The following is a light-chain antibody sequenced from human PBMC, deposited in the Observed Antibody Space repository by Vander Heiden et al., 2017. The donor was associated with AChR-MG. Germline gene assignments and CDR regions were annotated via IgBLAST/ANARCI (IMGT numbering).Light chain of an antibody. CDR1: QDISNY. CDR2: DAS. V-gene: IGKV1-33*01. CDR3: QQYDNLPRWT. J-gene: IGKJ1*01. Sequence: DIQMTQSPSSLSASVGDRVTITCQASQDISNYLNWYQQKPGKAPKLLIYDASNLETGVPSRFSGSGSGTDFTFTISSLQPEDIATYYCQQYDNLPRWTFSQGTKVEIK.